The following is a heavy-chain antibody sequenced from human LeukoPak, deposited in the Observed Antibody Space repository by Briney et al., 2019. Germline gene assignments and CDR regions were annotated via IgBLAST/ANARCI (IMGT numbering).Heavy chain of an antibody. CDR1: GFTFSSYS. D-gene: IGHD3-10*01. CDR2: ISSSSSYI. Sequence: GGSLRLSCAASGFTFSSYSMNWVRQAPGKGLEWVSSISSSSSYIYYADSVKGRFTISRDNAKNSLYLQMNSLRIEDTAIYYCTKAGGFYYNYMDVWGKGTTVTISS. CDR3: TKAGGFYYNYMDV. J-gene: IGHJ6*03. V-gene: IGHV3-21*04.